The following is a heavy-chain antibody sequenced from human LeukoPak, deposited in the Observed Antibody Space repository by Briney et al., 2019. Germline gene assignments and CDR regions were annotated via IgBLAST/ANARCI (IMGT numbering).Heavy chain of an antibody. D-gene: IGHD4-11*01. V-gene: IGHV3-23*01. CDR1: GFAFSSYA. Sequence: GGSLRLSCAASGFAFSSYAMSWVRQAPGKGLEWVSAISGSGGSTYYADSVKGRFTISRDNSKNTLYLQMNSLRAEDTAVYYCANYLYSNYVDYWGQGTLVTVSS. CDR2: ISGSGGST. J-gene: IGHJ4*02. CDR3: ANYLYSNYVDY.